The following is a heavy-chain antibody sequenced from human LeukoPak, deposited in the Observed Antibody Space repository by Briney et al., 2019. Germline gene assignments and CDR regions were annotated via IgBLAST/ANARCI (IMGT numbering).Heavy chain of an antibody. Sequence: GGSLRLSCAASGFTFSSYSMNWVRQAPGKGLEWVSAISGGGGTTKYADSVKGRFTISRDNSRNTLYLQMNSLRADDTAVYFCAQVARGLLLGPFDIWGQGTVVTVSS. V-gene: IGHV3-23*01. CDR2: ISGGGGTT. CDR3: AQVARGLLLGPFDI. J-gene: IGHJ3*02. CDR1: GFTFSSYS. D-gene: IGHD2-21*02.